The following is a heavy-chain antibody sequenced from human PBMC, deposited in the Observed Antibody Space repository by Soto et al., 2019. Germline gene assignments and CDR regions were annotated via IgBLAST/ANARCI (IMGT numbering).Heavy chain of an antibody. D-gene: IGHD4-17*01. CDR3: ARGGTTVVTPQEEAPWFDP. CDR2: IIPIFGTA. V-gene: IGHV1-69*01. J-gene: IGHJ5*02. CDR1: GGTFSSYA. Sequence: QVQLVQSGAEVKKPGSSVKVSCKASGGTFSSYAISWVRQAPGQGLEWMGGIIPIFGTANYAQKFQGRVTITADESTSTAYMELSSLRSEDTAVYYCARGGTTVVTPQEEAPWFDPWGQGTLVTVSS.